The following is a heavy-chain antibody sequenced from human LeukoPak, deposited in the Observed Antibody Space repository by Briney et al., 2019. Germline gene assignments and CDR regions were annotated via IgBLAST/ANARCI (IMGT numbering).Heavy chain of an antibody. CDR1: GYTFTGYY. Sequence: ASVKVSCKASGYTFTGYYMHWVRQAPGQGLEWMGWINPNSGGTNYAQKFQGRVTMTRDTSISTAYMELGRLRSDDTAVYYCAPGISQQLVHNWFDPWGQGTLVTVSS. CDR3: APGISQQLVHNWFDP. V-gene: IGHV1-2*02. D-gene: IGHD6-13*01. J-gene: IGHJ5*02. CDR2: INPNSGGT.